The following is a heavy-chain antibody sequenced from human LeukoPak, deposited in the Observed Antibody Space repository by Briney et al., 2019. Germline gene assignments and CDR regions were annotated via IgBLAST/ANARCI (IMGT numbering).Heavy chain of an antibody. Sequence: GGSLRLSCAASGFTVSSNYMSWVRQAPGKGREWVSVIYSGGSTYYADSVKGRFTISRDNSKNTLYLQMNSLRDEDTAVYYWCRRAIPAHYYYYYMDVWGKGTTVTISS. CDR3: CRRAIPAHYYYYYMDV. CDR2: IYSGGST. CDR1: GFTVSSNY. D-gene: IGHD2-2*01. V-gene: IGHV3-66*01. J-gene: IGHJ6*03.